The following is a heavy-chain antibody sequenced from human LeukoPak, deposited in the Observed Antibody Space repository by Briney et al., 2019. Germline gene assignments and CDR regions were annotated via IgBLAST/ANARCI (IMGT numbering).Heavy chain of an antibody. D-gene: IGHD4-17*01. CDR1: ENTFTNYY. CDR2: INPNGGRT. V-gene: IGHV1-46*01. J-gene: IGHJ2*01. Sequence: GASVKVSCKASENTFTNYYMHWVRQAPGQGLEWLGLINPNGGRTAYAQNFQGRVTMTRDTSTTTLYLELSSLRSEDTAVYYCARGLLYTVTDERYFDLWGRGTLVTVSS. CDR3: ARGLLYTVTDERYFDL.